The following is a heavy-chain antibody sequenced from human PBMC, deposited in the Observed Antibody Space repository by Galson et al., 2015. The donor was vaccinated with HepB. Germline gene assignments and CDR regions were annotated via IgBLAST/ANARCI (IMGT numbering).Heavy chain of an antibody. D-gene: IGHD1-26*01. V-gene: IGHV3-23*01. Sequence: SLRLSCAASGFTFSSYAMSWVRQAPGKGLEWVSAISRSGGNTYYADSVKGRFTISRDNSKSTLYLQMNSLRAEDTAVYYCAKGDSPLLDPFDYWGQGTLVTVSS. J-gene: IGHJ4*02. CDR2: ISRSGGNT. CDR3: AKGDSPLLDPFDY. CDR1: GFTFSSYA.